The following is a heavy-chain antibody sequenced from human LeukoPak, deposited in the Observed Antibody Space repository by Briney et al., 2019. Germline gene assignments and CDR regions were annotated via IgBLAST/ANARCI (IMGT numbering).Heavy chain of an antibody. CDR1: GYTFSNYY. CDR3: ARLPPAIQLWSDY. Sequence: GESLKISCKGSGYTFSNYYISWVRQMPGKGLEWMGRTDPSDSSTNYSPSFRGRVTMSVDKSISTAYLQWSSLKASDSAMYYCARLPPAIQLWSDYWGQGTLVTVSS. CDR2: TDPSDSST. V-gene: IGHV5-10-1*01. J-gene: IGHJ4*02. D-gene: IGHD5-18*01.